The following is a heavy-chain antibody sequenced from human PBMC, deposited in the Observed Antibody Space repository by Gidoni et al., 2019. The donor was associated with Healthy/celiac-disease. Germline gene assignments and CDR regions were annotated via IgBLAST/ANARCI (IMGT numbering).Heavy chain of an antibody. D-gene: IGHD6-19*01. Sequence: QVQLVQSGAEVKKPGSSVKVSCKASAGTFSSYAISWVRQAPGQGLELMGGIIPIFGTANYAHKFQGRVTITADKSTSTAYMELSSLRSEDTAVYYCASPEYSSGWYVGDYYYYYGMDVWGQGTTVTVSS. CDR3: ASPEYSSGWYVGDYYYYYGMDV. CDR2: IIPIFGTA. V-gene: IGHV1-69*06. CDR1: AGTFSSYA. J-gene: IGHJ6*02.